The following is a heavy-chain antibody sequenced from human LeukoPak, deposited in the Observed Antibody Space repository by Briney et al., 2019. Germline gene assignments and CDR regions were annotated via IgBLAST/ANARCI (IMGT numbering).Heavy chain of an antibody. J-gene: IGHJ5*02. D-gene: IGHD3-10*01. CDR3: ARESGMNYYGSGHNWFDP. Sequence: GASVKVSCKGSGGTFSSYAISWVRQAPGQGLEWMGRIIPIFGTANYAQKFQGRVTITADKSTSTAYMELSSLRSEDTAVYYCARESGMNYYGSGHNWFDPWGQGTLVTVSS. CDR1: GGTFSSYA. CDR2: IIPIFGTA. V-gene: IGHV1-69*06.